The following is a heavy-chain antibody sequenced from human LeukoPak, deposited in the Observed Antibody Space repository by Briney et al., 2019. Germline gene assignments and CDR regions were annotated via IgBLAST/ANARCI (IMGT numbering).Heavy chain of an antibody. CDR3: AHYGDYRFTYYFDY. D-gene: IGHD4-17*01. J-gene: IGHJ4*02. V-gene: IGHV2-5*01. CDR2: ISWNNDN. CDR1: GFSLPTPGGG. Sequence: KESGPTLVKPASTLTLSCTFSGFSLPTPGGGVGWIRQTPGKGLERLSLISWNNDNPYSPSLTNKLTTIKDTSKNLVVLIMANMNPADTATYRCAHYGDYRFTYYFDYWGQGTPVTVSS.